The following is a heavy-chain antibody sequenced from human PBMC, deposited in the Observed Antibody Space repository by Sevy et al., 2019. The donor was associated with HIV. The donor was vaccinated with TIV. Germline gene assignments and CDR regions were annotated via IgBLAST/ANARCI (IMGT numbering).Heavy chain of an antibody. CDR1: GFTFSSHG. D-gene: IGHD3-10*01. CDR3: ARASSSLDY. CDR2: IWFGGSKK. Sequence: GGSLRLSCAASGFTFSSHGMHWVRQAPGKGLEWMAVIWFGGSKKYYADSVQGRFTISRDNSKNTLYLQMNSLRTEDTAVYYCARASSSLDYWGQGTLVTVSS. V-gene: IGHV3-33*01. J-gene: IGHJ4*02.